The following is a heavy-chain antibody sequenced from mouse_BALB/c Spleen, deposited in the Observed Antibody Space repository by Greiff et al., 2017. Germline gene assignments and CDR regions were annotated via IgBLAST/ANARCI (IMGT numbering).Heavy chain of an antibody. CDR1: GYTFTSYW. Sequence: VQLQQPGAELVKPGASVKMSCKASGYTFTSYWMHWVKQRPGQGLEWIGVIDPSDSYTSYNQKFKGKATLTVDTSSSTAYMQLSSLTSEDSAVYYCTRDIYSGRDYFDYWGQGTTLTVSS. CDR3: TRDIYSGRDYFDY. D-gene: IGHD2-1*01. J-gene: IGHJ2*01. V-gene: IGHV1S127*01. CDR2: IDPSDSYT.